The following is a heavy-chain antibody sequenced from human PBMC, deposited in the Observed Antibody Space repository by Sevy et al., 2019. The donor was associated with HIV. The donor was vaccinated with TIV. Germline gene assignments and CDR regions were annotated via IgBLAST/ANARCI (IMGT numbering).Heavy chain of an antibody. Sequence: GGSLRLSCAASGFTFSSYAMSWVRQAPGKGLEGVSDISGSGGSTYYADSVKGRFTISRDNSKNTLYLQMNSLRAEDTAVYYCAGIFGDLFDYWCQGTLVTVSS. V-gene: IGHV3-23*01. CDR2: ISGSGGST. CDR3: AGIFGDLFDY. D-gene: IGHD3-3*01. CDR1: GFTFSSYA. J-gene: IGHJ4*02.